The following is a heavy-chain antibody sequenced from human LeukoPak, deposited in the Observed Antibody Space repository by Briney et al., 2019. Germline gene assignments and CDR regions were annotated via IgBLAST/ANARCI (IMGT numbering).Heavy chain of an antibody. CDR1: RFTVSSDY. CDR2: IYSGGDT. V-gene: IGHV3-66*02. J-gene: IGHJ4*02. D-gene: IGHD3-3*01. CDR3: ARDRYSTIFGG. Sequence: GGSLRLSCAASRFTVSSDYMSWVRQAPGKGLECVSIIYSGGDTYYADSVKGRFTISRDNSKNTLYLQMNSLRAEDTAVYYCARDRYSTIFGGWGQGTLVTVSS.